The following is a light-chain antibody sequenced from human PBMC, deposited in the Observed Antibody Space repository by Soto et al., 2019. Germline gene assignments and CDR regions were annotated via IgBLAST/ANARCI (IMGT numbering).Light chain of an antibody. CDR1: SSNIGSNT. Sequence: QSVLTQPPSASGTPGQRVAISCSGSSSNIGSNTVNWYQQLPGTAPKVLIYSNNQRPSGVPDRFSGSKSGTSASLAISGLQSEDEADYYCAAWDDGLNGFGGFGTGTKVTVL. V-gene: IGLV1-44*01. J-gene: IGLJ1*01. CDR3: AAWDDGLNGFGG. CDR2: SNN.